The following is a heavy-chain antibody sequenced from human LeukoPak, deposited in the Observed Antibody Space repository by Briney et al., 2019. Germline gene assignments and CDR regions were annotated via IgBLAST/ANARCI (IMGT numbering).Heavy chain of an antibody. Sequence: SETLSLTCTVSGGSISNYYWSWIRQPPGKGLEWIGYIYYSGSTNYNPSLKSRVTVSVDTSKNQFSLKLSSVTAADTAVYYCAGALIDNFDYWGQGTLVTVSS. D-gene: IGHD2-15*01. CDR1: GGSISNYY. CDR2: IYYSGST. J-gene: IGHJ4*02. V-gene: IGHV4-59*01. CDR3: AGALIDNFDY.